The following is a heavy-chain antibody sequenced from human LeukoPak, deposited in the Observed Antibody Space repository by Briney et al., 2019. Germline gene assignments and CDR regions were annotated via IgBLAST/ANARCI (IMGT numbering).Heavy chain of an antibody. CDR2: VYYSGCT. Sequence: SQTLSLTCTVSGGSISSGDSYWSWIRQHPGKGLEWIGYVYYSGCTKYNPSLKTRVTISVDTSQNQFSLKLSSVTAADTGVYICARHYHANGWPFDYWGQGILVTVSS. D-gene: IGHD6-19*01. J-gene: IGHJ4*02. CDR3: ARHYHANGWPFDY. CDR1: GGSISSGDSY. V-gene: IGHV4-30-4*08.